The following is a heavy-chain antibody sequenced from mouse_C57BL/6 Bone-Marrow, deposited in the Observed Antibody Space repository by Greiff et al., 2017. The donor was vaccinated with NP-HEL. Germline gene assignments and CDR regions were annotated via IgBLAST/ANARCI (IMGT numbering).Heavy chain of an antibody. J-gene: IGHJ2*01. CDR3: VRVIYYGYDVDY. V-gene: IGHV1-9*01. CDR2: ILPGNGST. CDR1: GYTFTGYW. Sequence: QVQLQQPGAELMKPGASVKLSCKASGYTFTGYWIEWVKQRPGHGLEWIGEILPGNGSTNYNEKFKGKATFTVDKSSNTAYMQLSSLTTEDSAIYYCVRVIYYGYDVDYWGQGTTLTVSS. D-gene: IGHD2-2*01.